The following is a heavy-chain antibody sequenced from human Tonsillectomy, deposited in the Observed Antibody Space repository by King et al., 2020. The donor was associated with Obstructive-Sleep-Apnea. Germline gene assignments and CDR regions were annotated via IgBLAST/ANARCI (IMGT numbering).Heavy chain of an antibody. J-gene: IGHJ4*02. CDR2: ISYSGST. Sequence: VQLQESGPGLVKPSETLSLTCTVAGGSISSYYWSWIRQPPGKGLECIGYISYSGSTNYNPSLTSRVTISVDTSKNQFSLKLSSVTAADTAVYYCARSLDSSGYYYTNYWGQGTLVTVSS. V-gene: IGHV4-59*08. D-gene: IGHD3-22*01. CDR1: GGSISSYY. CDR3: ARSLDSSGYYYTNY.